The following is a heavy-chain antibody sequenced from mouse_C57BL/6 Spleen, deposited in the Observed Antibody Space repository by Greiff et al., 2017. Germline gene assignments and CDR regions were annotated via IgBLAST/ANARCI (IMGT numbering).Heavy chain of an antibody. D-gene: IGHD2-3*01. CDR2: INYDGSST. CDR1: GFTFSDYY. J-gene: IGHJ1*03. Sequence: EVKLVESEGGLVQPGSSMKLSCTASGFTFSDYYMAWVRQVPEKGLEWVANINYDGSSTYYLDSLKSRFIISRDNAKNILYLQMSSLKSEDTATYYCAREGDGYNGYFDVWGTGTTVTVSS. CDR3: AREGDGYNGYFDV. V-gene: IGHV5-16*01.